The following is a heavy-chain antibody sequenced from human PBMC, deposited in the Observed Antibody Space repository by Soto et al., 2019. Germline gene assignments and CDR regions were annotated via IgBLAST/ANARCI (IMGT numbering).Heavy chain of an antibody. V-gene: IGHV4-59*01. Sequence: PSETLSLTCTVSGGSMSGSYWSWIRQCPGKGLEWIAYIYYTGSTEYNPSLNSRVTISVDTSKNQFSLKLSAVTAAETAVYYCERGGWYLDYWGQGTLVTVSS. CDR2: IYYTGST. D-gene: IGHD6-19*01. J-gene: IGHJ4*02. CDR1: GGSMSGSY. CDR3: ERGGWYLDY.